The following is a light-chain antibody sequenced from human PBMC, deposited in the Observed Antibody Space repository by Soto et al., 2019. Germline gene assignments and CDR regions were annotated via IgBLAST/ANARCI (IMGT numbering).Light chain of an antibody. Sequence: EILFSQSPGTLSLSQGERATSSFRASQSVSSSYLAWYQRQPGKAPRLLIYGASSRATGIPDRLSGSGSGTDFTLPIRRLEPEDFAVYYCQQYGSSPTFGQGTRLEIK. J-gene: IGKJ5*01. V-gene: IGKV3-20*01. CDR2: GAS. CDR1: QSVSSSY. CDR3: QQYGSSPT.